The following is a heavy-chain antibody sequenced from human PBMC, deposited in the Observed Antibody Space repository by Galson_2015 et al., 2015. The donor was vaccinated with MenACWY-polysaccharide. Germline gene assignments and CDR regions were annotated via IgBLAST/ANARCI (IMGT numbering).Heavy chain of an antibody. CDR1: GDSVSSDTAA. J-gene: IGHJ5*02. D-gene: IGHD4/OR15-4a*01. CDR3: VRGGAAASLLFVP. Sequence: CAISGDSVSSDTAAWNWIRQSPSRGLERLGRTYYRSNWSSDYALSVRGRITINADTSKNQFSLQLNSVTPEDTAVYYCVRGGAAASLLFVPWGQGTLVTVSS. V-gene: IGHV6-1*01. CDR2: TYYRSNWSS.